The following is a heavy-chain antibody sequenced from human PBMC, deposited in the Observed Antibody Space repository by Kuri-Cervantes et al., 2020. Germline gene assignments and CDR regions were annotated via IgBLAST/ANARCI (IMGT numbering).Heavy chain of an antibody. J-gene: IGHJ4*02. V-gene: IGHV3-30-3*02. CDR2: ISYDGSNK. CDR3: AKQRPGGLFDS. Sequence: GESLKISCAASGFTFSSYAMHWVRQAPGKGLEWVAVISYDGSNKYYADSVKGRFTISRDNSKNTLYLQMNSLRAEDTAVYYCAKQRPGGLFDSWGQGTLVTVSS. CDR1: GFTFSSYA. D-gene: IGHD5-24*01.